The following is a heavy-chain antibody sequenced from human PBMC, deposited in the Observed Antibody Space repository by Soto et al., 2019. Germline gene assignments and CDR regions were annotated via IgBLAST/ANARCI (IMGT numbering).Heavy chain of an antibody. CDR1: GYTFTGFY. D-gene: IGHD6-19*01. CDR2: INPNSGGT. Sequence: ASVKVSCKASGYTFTGFYLHWLRQAPRQGLEWMGWINPNSGGTNYAQKFQGRVTFTRDTSINTAYMELTRLGSDDTAVYFCARVGDGSYSQFHFWGQGTPVTVS. J-gene: IGHJ4*02. CDR3: ARVGDGSYSQFHF. V-gene: IGHV1-2*02.